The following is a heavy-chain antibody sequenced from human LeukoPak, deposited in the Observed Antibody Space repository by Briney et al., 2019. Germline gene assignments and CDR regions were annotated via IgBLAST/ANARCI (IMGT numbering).Heavy chain of an antibody. D-gene: IGHD3-3*01. V-gene: IGHV4-61*02. Sequence: PSQTLSLTCTVSGGSISSGSYYWSWIRQPAGKGLEWIGRIYTSGSTNYNPSLKSRVTISVDTSKNQFSLKLSSATAADTAVYYCARVQEWSPHPYFDYWGQGTLVTVSS. CDR1: GGSISSGSYY. CDR2: IYTSGST. CDR3: ARVQEWSPHPYFDY. J-gene: IGHJ4*02.